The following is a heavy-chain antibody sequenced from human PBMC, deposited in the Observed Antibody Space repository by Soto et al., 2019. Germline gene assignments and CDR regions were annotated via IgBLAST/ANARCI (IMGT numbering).Heavy chain of an antibody. Sequence: LSLTCAVSGYSISSGYYWGWIRQPPGKGLEWIGSIYHSGSTYYNPSLKSRVTISVDTSKNQFSLKLSSVTAADTAVYYCASTTKYSSSYGDYYYYGMDVWGQGTTVTVSS. CDR2: IYHSGST. D-gene: IGHD6-6*01. J-gene: IGHJ6*02. CDR3: ASTTKYSSSYGDYYYYGMDV. CDR1: GYSISSGYY. V-gene: IGHV4-38-2*01.